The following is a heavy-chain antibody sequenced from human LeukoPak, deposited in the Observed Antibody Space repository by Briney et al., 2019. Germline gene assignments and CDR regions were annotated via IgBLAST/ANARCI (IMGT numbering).Heavy chain of an antibody. CDR1: GGSISGSSYY. Sequence: SETLSLTCTVSGGSISGSSYYWGWIRQPPGKGLEWIGSIYYSGSTYYNPSLKSRVTIFVDMSKNQFSLKLSSVTAADTAVYYCVSHPYSSYYYHMDVWGRGTTVTVSS. CDR2: IYYSGST. V-gene: IGHV4-39*01. J-gene: IGHJ6*02. CDR3: VSHPYSSYYYHMDV. D-gene: IGHD5-18*01.